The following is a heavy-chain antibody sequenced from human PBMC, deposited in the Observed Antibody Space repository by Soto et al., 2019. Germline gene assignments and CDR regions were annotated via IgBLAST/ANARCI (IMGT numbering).Heavy chain of an antibody. D-gene: IGHD1-20*01. J-gene: IGHJ3*02. CDR2: IYYSGST. CDR3: ARVGWYNWSPDDAFDI. V-gene: IGHV4-59*01. Sequence: PSETLSLTCTVSGGSISSYYWSWIRQPPGKGLEWIGYIYYSGSTNYNPSLKSRVTISVDTSKNQFSLRLSSVTAADTAVYYCARVGWYNWSPDDAFDIWGQGTMVTVSS. CDR1: GGSISSYY.